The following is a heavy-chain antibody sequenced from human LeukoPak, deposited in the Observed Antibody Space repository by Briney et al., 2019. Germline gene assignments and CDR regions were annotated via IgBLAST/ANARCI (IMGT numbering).Heavy chain of an antibody. CDR3: ARHAWGSSRFDN. Sequence: PSETLSLTCTVSGGSISSSSYYWGWIRQPPGKGLEWIGYIYYSGSTNYNPSLKSRVTISVDTSKNQFSLKLSSVTAADTAVYYCARHAWGSSRFDNWGQGTLVPVSS. CDR2: IYYSGST. J-gene: IGHJ4*02. D-gene: IGHD7-27*01. CDR1: GGSISSSSYY. V-gene: IGHV4-61*05.